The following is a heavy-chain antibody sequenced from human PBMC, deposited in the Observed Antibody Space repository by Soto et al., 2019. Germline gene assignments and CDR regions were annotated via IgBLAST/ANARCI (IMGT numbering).Heavy chain of an antibody. CDR3: ARDPNGDYLFVPAHFDY. V-gene: IGHV3-7*01. J-gene: IGHJ4*02. CDR2: IRQDGSEK. Sequence: GGSLRLSCAASAFTFSNYAMSWVRQAPGKGLEWVANIRQDGSEKYYVDSVKGRFTISRDNAKNSLYLQMNSLRAEDTAVYYCARDPNGDYLFVPAHFDYWGQGTLVTVSS. CDR1: AFTFSNYA. D-gene: IGHD4-17*01.